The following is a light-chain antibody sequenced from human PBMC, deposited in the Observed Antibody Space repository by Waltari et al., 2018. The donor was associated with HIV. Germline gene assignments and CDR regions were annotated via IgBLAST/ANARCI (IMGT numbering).Light chain of an antibody. CDR3: CSYARSGIP. V-gene: IGLV2-23*02. CDR2: EVS. J-gene: IGLJ2*01. CDR1: SSDFGSYNL. Sequence: QSALTQPASVSGSFGQSITISCTGTSSDFGSYNLVSWYQYHPGKAPKLIIYEVSKRPSGVSNRFSGSKSGNTASLTVSGLQAEDEAHYYCCSYARSGIPFGGGTKLTVL.